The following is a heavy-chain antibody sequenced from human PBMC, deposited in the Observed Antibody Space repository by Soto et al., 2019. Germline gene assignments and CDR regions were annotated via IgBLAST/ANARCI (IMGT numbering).Heavy chain of an antibody. Sequence: QVQLVESGGGVVQPGRSLRLSCAASGFTFSSYGMHWVRQAPGKGREWVAVIWYDGSNKYYADSVKGRVTISRDNSKNTLYLQMNSLRAEDTAVYYCARERDIVVVPAAIDYWGQGTLVTVSS. V-gene: IGHV3-33*01. CDR3: ARERDIVVVPAAIDY. D-gene: IGHD2-2*01. CDR1: GFTFSSYG. CDR2: IWYDGSNK. J-gene: IGHJ4*02.